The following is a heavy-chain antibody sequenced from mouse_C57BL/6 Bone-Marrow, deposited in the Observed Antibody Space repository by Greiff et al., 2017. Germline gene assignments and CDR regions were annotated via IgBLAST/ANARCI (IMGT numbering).Heavy chain of an antibody. J-gene: IGHJ4*01. CDR1: GYTFTSYD. V-gene: IGHV1-85*01. CDR2: IYPRDGST. Sequence: QVHVKQSGPELVKPGASVKLSCKASGYTFTSYDINWVKQRPGQGLEWIGWIYPRDGSTKYNEKFKGKATLTVDTSSSTAYMELHSLTSEDSAVYFCAIGSRGDYYAMDYWGQGTSVTVSS. D-gene: IGHD1-1*01. CDR3: AIGSRGDYYAMDY.